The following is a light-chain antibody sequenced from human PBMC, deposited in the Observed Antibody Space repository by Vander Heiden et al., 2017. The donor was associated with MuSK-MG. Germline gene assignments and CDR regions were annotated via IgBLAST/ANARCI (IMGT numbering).Light chain of an antibody. CDR2: AAS. V-gene: IGKV1-39*01. CDR3: QQTDSTPRT. J-gene: IGKJ1*01. Sequence: DIQMTQSPSPLSASLGDRVTVTCRASQGVDTYLNWYQQKPGKAPRLLIYAASRLQSGVPSRFSGRGSGTDFTLTITNLQPDDFATYYCQQTDSTPRTFGQGTKVDIK. CDR1: QGVDTY.